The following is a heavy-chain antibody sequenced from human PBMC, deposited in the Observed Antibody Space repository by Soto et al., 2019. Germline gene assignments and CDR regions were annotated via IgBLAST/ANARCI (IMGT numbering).Heavy chain of an antibody. D-gene: IGHD1-1*01. CDR1: GFTFSSYS. J-gene: IGHJ6*02. CDR2: ISRSSSYI. Sequence: GGSLRLSCAASGFTFSSYSMNWVRQAPGKGLEWVSSISRSSSYIYYADSLKGRFTISRDNAKNSLYLHMNSLRAEDTAVYYCARDREGSRGTVETGPYYYGMDVWGQGTTVTVSS. V-gene: IGHV3-21*01. CDR3: ARDREGSRGTVETGPYYYGMDV.